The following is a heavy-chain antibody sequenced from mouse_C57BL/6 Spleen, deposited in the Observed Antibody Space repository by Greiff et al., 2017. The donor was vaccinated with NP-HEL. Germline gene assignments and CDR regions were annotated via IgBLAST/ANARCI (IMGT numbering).Heavy chain of an antibody. CDR3: ARGITTVVVHYFDY. D-gene: IGHD1-1*01. CDR1: GYTFTSYW. Sequence: QVQLQQPGAELVKPGASVKMSCKASGYTFTSYWITWVKQRPGQGLEWIGDIYPGSGSTNYNEKFKSKATLTVDTSSSTAYMQLSSLTSEDSAVYDCARGITTVVVHYFDYWGQGTTLTVSS. V-gene: IGHV1-55*01. CDR2: IYPGSGST. J-gene: IGHJ2*01.